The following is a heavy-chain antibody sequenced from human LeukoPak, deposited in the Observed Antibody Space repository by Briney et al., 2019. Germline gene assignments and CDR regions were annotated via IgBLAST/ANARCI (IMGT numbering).Heavy chain of an antibody. CDR1: GFTFDDYA. CDR3: AKGFSRIAAAGTEVDY. Sequence: GGSLRLSCAASGFTFDDYAMHWVRQAPGKGLEWVSLISGDGGSTYYADSVKGRFTISRDNSKNSLYLQMNSLRTEDTALYYCAKGFSRIAAAGTEVDYWGQGTLVTVSS. CDR2: ISGDGGST. J-gene: IGHJ4*02. V-gene: IGHV3-43*02. D-gene: IGHD6-13*01.